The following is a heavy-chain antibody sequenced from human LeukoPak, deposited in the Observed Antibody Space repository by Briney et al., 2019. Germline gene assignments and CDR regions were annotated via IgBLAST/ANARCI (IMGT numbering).Heavy chain of an antibody. D-gene: IGHD5-12*01. V-gene: IGHV3-9*01. Sequence: PGRSLGFSCAASGFTFDDYAMHWVRQAPGKGLEWVSGISWNSGSIGYADSVKGRFTISRDNAKNSLYLQMNSLRAEDTALYYCAKGVSSAYGGHWFDPWGQGTLVTVSS. J-gene: IGHJ5*02. CDR2: ISWNSGSI. CDR3: AKGVSSAYGGHWFDP. CDR1: GFTFDDYA.